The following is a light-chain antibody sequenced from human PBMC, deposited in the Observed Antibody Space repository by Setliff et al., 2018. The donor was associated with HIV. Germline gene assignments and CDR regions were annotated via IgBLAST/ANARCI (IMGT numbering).Light chain of an antibody. CDR1: SDDVGGSNY. CDR2: EVT. V-gene: IGLV2-14*01. CDR3: SSYTKTASGYV. Sequence: QSALTQPASVSGSPGQSITISCPGSSDDVGGSNYVSRYQQHPGKAPKLIIYEVTVRPSGVSSRFSGSKSGHTASLTLSGLQTEDEADYYCSSYTKTASGYVFGSGTKVTVL. J-gene: IGLJ1*01.